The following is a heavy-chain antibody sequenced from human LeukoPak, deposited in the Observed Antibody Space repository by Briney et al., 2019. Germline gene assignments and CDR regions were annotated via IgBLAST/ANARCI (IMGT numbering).Heavy chain of an antibody. CDR2: INSDGSST. V-gene: IGHV3-74*01. J-gene: IGHJ4*02. CDR3: ASAPSVGYSLRIDY. CDR1: GFTFSSYW. Sequence: GGSLRLSCAASGFTFSSYWMHWVRQAPGKGLVWVSRINSDGSSTSYADSVKGRFTISRDNAKNTLYLQMNSLRAEDTAVYYCASAPSVGYSLRIDYWGQGTLVTVSS. D-gene: IGHD5-18*01.